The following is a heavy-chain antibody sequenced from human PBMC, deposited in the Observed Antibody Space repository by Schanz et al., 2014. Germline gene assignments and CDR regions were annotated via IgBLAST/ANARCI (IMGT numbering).Heavy chain of an antibody. J-gene: IGHJ4*02. Sequence: EKLGGSGGGVVQPGRSLRLPCAGSFFSFSDSFLPFFLPSPGRGLEWVAVISYHGSERYYADSVKGRFTISRDNSKNTLYLQMNSLRTEDTAVYFCAKSYDTSGYSGFDYWGQGTLVTVSS. CDR1: FFSFSDSF. V-gene: IGHV3-30*18. D-gene: IGHD3-22*01. CDR3: AKSYDTSGYSGFDY. CDR2: ISYHGSER.